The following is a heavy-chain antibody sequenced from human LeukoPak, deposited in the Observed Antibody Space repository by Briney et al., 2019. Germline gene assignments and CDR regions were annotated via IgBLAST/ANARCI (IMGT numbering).Heavy chain of an antibody. CDR2: INHSGST. CDR1: GGSFSGYY. J-gene: IGHJ3*02. Sequence: PSETLSLTCAVYGGSFSGYYWSWIRQPPGKGLEWIGEINHSGSTNYNPSLKSRGTISVDTSKNQFSLKLSSVTAADTAVYYCASTYYGSGPRDAFDIWGQGTMVTVSS. V-gene: IGHV4-34*01. D-gene: IGHD3-10*01. CDR3: ASTYYGSGPRDAFDI.